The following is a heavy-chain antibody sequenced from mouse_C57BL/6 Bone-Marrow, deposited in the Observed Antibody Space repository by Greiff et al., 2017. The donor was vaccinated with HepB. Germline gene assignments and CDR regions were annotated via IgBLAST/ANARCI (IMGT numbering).Heavy chain of an antibody. V-gene: IGHV5-9-1*02. CDR2: ISSGGDYI. CDR3: TREEGYYDYDVTWFAY. CDR1: GFTFSSYA. Sequence: EVMLVESGEGLVKPGGSLKLSCAASGFTFSSYAMSWVRQTPEKRLEWVAYISSGGDYIYYADTVKGRFTISRDNARNTLYLQMSSLKSEDTAMYYCTREEGYYDYDVTWFAYWGQGTLVTVSA. D-gene: IGHD2-4*01. J-gene: IGHJ3*01.